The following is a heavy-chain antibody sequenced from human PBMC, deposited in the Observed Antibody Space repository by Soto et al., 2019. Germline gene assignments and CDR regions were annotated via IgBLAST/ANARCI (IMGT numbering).Heavy chain of an antibody. CDR2: KNTEGRDE. D-gene: IGHD2-15*01. J-gene: IGHJ4*02. CDR1: GLPVSSHY. Sequence: EVQLVESGGGLVQPGGSLRLSCAASGLPVSSHYMSWIRQAPGRGLEWVAKKNTEGRDEQHADSVRGRFTVSSDNTKNLVFLQMKGLRVEDTAVYYCARETWWRLDYWGQGTRVTVPS. CDR3: ARETWWRLDY. V-gene: IGHV3-7*04.